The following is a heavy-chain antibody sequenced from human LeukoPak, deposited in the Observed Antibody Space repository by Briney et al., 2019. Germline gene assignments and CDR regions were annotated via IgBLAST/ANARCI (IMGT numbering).Heavy chain of an antibody. Sequence: PSETLSLTCTVSGGSITSGGFYWSWIRQPPGKGLEWIGEINHSGSTNYNPSLKSRVTISVDTSKNQFSLKLSSVTAADTAVYYCARVEEYGSGSYYYRKGGDYWGQGTLVTVSS. CDR2: INHSGST. CDR1: GGSITSGGFY. CDR3: ARVEEYGSGSYYYRKGGDY. D-gene: IGHD3-10*01. J-gene: IGHJ4*02. V-gene: IGHV4-30-2*01.